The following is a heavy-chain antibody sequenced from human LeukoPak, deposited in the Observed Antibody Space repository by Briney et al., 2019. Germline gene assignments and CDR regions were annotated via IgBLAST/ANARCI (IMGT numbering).Heavy chain of an antibody. CDR2: IYYSGST. CDR1: GGSISSYY. CDR3: AKDPLRDSSGYYYGSGYVY. D-gene: IGHD3-22*01. Sequence: SETLSLTCTVSGGSISSYYWSWIRQPPGKGLEWIGYIYYSGSTNYNPSLKSRVTISVDTSKNQFSLKLSSVTAADTAVYYCAKDPLRDSSGYYYGSGYVYWGQGTLVTVSS. V-gene: IGHV4-59*01. J-gene: IGHJ4*02.